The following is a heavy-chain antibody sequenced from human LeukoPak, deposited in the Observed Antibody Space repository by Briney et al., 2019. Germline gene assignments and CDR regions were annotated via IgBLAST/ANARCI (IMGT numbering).Heavy chain of an antibody. J-gene: IGHJ4*02. CDR1: GGSFSGYY. V-gene: IGHV4-34*01. CDR2: INHSGST. Sequence: LETLSLTCAVYGGSFSGYYWSWIRQPPGKGLEWIGEINHSGSTNYNPSLKGRVTISVDTSKNQFSLKLSSVTAADTAVYYCARGGSAYCGGDCYGYWGQGTLVTVSS. D-gene: IGHD2-21*01. CDR3: ARGGSAYCGGDCYGY.